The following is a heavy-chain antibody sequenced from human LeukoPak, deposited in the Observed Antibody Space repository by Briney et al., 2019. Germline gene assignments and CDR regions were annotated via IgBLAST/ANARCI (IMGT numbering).Heavy chain of an antibody. CDR1: GFTYSTYA. V-gene: IGHV3-23*01. D-gene: IGHD6-13*01. CDR3: AKTGYSSGWYRIWDY. Sequence: GGSVKLSCAVCGFTYSTYAMRWVRHARGKAWVGVLSNSGRGSSTYYADSEKARYTISRDNSRTALSLQMNSLRAEDTALYHCAKTGYSSGWYRIWDYWGQGTLVTVSS. CDR2: NSGRGSST. J-gene: IGHJ4*02.